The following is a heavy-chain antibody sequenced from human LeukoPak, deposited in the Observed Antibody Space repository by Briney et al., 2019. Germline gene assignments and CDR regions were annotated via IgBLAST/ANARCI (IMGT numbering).Heavy chain of an antibody. J-gene: IGHJ6*03. D-gene: IGHD3-10*01. CDR1: GYTFTNYG. V-gene: IGHV1-18*01. CDR3: ARSPPVSYGSGSYGDDYYYYMDV. Sequence: GASVKVSCKASGYTFTNYGISWVRQAPGQGLEWMGWISASNVNTHYIQKLQGRVSMTTDTSTSTAYMELRSLRSDDTAVYYCARSPPVSYGSGSYGDDYYYYMDVWGKGTTVTVSS. CDR2: ISASNVNT.